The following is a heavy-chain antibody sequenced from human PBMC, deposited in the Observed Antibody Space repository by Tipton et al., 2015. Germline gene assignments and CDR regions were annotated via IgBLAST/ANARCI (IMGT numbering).Heavy chain of an antibody. V-gene: IGHV4-34*01. CDR2: IYHSGTT. J-gene: IGHJ6*02. CDR1: GGSFYTYY. Sequence: LRLSCSLSGGSFYTYYGTWIRQPPGQGLEWIGEIYHSGTTNYNPSLRGRFTVSLRTSKNQLSLKVDSVTAADTAIYYCAQGGSPIIEMAYHHYGLDVWGQGTTVTVSS. CDR3: AQGGSPIIEMAYHHYGLDV. D-gene: IGHD5-24*01.